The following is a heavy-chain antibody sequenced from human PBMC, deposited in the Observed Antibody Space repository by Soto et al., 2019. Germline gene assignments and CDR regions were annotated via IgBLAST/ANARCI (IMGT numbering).Heavy chain of an antibody. D-gene: IGHD3-3*01. V-gene: IGHV3-23*01. CDR2: ISGSGGST. J-gene: IGHJ5*02. CDR1: GVAFGSYA. Sequence: GGSRKVSSSASGVAFGSYAMSWARQAPGKGLEWVSAISGSGGSTYYADSVKGRFTISRDNSKNTLYLQMNSLRAEDTAVYYCAKGPFGYYDFWNWFDPWGQGT. CDR3: AKGPFGYYDFWNWFDP.